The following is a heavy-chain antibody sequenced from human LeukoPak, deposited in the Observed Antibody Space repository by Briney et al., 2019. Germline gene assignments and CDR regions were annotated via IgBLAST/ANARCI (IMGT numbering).Heavy chain of an antibody. D-gene: IGHD3-3*01. CDR3: ARDDFGVALGGV. J-gene: IGHJ6*04. CDR1: GGSINGYY. V-gene: IGHV4-59*01. CDR2: ISDSGST. Sequence: SETLSLTCTVSGGSINGYYWTWIRQPPGKGLEWIGYISDSGSTNYSPSLKSRVTMSVDSSNTEFSLRLNSVTAADTAVYYCARDDFGVALGGVWSIGSSVTVSS.